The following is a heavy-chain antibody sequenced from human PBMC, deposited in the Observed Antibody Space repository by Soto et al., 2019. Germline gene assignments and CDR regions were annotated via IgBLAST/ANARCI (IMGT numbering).Heavy chain of an antibody. CDR3: TRLDSSLAHYSMDV. CDR2: IKPDGSEK. V-gene: IGHV3-7*01. J-gene: IGHJ6*02. Sequence: EVQLVESGGGLVQPGGSLRLSCAASEFTFSNYWMTWVRQAPGKGLEWVAKIKPDGSEKYYVDSVKGRFTISRDNSKNSLYLQMDSLIAEDTAIYYCTRLDSSLAHYSMDVWGQGTTVTVSS. D-gene: IGHD1-1*01. CDR1: EFTFSNYW.